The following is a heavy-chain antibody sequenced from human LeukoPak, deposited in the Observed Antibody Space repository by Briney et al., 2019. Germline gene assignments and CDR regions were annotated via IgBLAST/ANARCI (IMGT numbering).Heavy chain of an antibody. V-gene: IGHV4-39*02. CDR2: IKYTGIT. Sequence: PSETLSLTCPLSGGSPNCSSSLCGWVRQPRGKGREWLVSIKYTGITNNNTSLKIRVPTSVDTSHNHFSLRLKSVTAAYTAVYYCFRFSQFDLAFDFWGQGTLVSVSS. J-gene: IGHJ4*02. CDR1: GGSPNCSSSL. CDR3: FRFSQFDLAFDF. D-gene: IGHD5-24*01.